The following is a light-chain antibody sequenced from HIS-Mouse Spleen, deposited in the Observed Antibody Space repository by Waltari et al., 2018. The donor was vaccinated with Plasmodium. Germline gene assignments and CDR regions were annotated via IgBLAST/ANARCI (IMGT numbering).Light chain of an antibody. Sequence: DIVMTPSPDFLAVSLGERATITCEASQSVLYSSNNTNYLAWYQQKPRQPTKLLIYWASTRESVVPDRFSGSGSGTDFTLTISSLQAEDVAFYYCQQYYSTPPYTFGQGTKLEIK. V-gene: IGKV4-1*01. CDR3: QQYYSTPPYT. CDR2: WAS. J-gene: IGKJ2*01. CDR1: QSVLYSSNNTNY.